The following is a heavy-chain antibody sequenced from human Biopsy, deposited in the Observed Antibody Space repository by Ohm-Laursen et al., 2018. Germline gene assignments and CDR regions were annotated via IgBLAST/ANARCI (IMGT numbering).Heavy chain of an antibody. Sequence: ASVKVSCKASGYSFSTYDVNWVRQARGQGLEWMGWMIPSSGKTGYAQRFQGRVTLTMNTSISTAYMELSGLRSEDTAVYYCARDSGILNYGNFKYYHYYGMDVWGQGTKVTVSS. D-gene: IGHD4-11*01. J-gene: IGHJ6*02. CDR2: MIPSSGKT. CDR3: ARDSGILNYGNFKYYHYYGMDV. CDR1: GYSFSTYD. V-gene: IGHV1-8*01.